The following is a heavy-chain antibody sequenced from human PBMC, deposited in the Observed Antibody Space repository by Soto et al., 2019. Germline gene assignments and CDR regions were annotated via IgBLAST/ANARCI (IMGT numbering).Heavy chain of an antibody. Sequence: QVQLVQSGAEVKKPGASVKVSCKASGYTFTSYGINWVRQAPGQGLEWMGWISAYNGNTHYAQKLQGRXTXTPXTSTSTAYMELRSLRSDDTAVYYCARVQSGYDFAYWGQGTLVTVSS. V-gene: IGHV1-18*01. J-gene: IGHJ4*02. D-gene: IGHD5-12*01. CDR2: ISAYNGNT. CDR3: ARVQSGYDFAY. CDR1: GYTFTSYG.